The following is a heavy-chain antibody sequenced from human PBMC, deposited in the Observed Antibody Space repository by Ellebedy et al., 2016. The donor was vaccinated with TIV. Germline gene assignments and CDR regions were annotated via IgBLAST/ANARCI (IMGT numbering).Heavy chain of an antibody. V-gene: IGHV4-59*01. J-gene: IGHJ3*02. CDR3: ARTNAFDI. CDR1: GDSISGSY. CDR2: IYYTGTT. Sequence: SETLSLTCTVSGDSISGSYWNWIRQPPGRGLEWIGCIYYTGTTYYNPSLKSRVTISLDTSKNQFSLKVNSVTAADTAVYYCARTNAFDIWGRGTTVTV.